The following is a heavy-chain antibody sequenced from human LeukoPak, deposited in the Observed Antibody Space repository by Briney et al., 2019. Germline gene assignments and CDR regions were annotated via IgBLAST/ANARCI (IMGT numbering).Heavy chain of an antibody. D-gene: IGHD1-26*01. Sequence: GGSPRLSCAASGFTFSRYSMNWVRQAPGKGLEWVSSISSSRNYIYYADSVKGRFTISRDNAKNSLYLQMNSLRAEDTAVYYCARDSQNRVVGATYNWFDPWGQGTLVTVSS. J-gene: IGHJ5*02. CDR2: ISSSRNYI. CDR1: GFTFSRYS. V-gene: IGHV3-21*01. CDR3: ARDSQNRVVGATYNWFDP.